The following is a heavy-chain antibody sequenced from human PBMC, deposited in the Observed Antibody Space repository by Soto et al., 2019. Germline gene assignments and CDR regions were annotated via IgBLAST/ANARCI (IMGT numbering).Heavy chain of an antibody. Sequence: QVQLVQSGAEVKKPGASVKVSCKASGYTFTSYGISWVRQAPGQRLEWMGWISAYNGNTNYAQKLQGRVTMTTDTATSTAYRELSSLRSDDTAVYYCASPAGDSSGWYGAFDIWGQGTMVTVSS. CDR3: ASPAGDSSGWYGAFDI. D-gene: IGHD6-19*01. V-gene: IGHV1-18*01. J-gene: IGHJ3*02. CDR2: ISAYNGNT. CDR1: GYTFTSYG.